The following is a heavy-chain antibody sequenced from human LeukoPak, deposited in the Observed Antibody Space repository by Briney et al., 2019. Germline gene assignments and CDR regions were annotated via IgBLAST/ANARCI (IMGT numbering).Heavy chain of an antibody. CDR1: GYSISSGYY. V-gene: IGHV4-38-2*02. CDR3: TRDNDFWSGYYYYYYMDV. D-gene: IGHD3-3*01. CDR2: IYHSGST. J-gene: IGHJ6*03. Sequence: SETLSLTCTVSGYSISSGYYWGWIRQPPGKGLEWIGSIYHSGSTYYNPSLKSRVTISVDTSKNQFSLKLSSVTAADTAVYYCTRDNDFWSGYYYYYYMDVWGKGTTVTVSS.